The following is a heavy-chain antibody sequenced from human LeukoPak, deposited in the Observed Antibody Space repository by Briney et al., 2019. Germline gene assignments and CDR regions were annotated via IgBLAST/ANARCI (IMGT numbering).Heavy chain of an antibody. CDR1: GFTLSSYD. Sequence: GGSLRLSCAASGFTLSSYDMHWVRQATGKGLEWVSAIGTAGDTYYPGSVRGRFTISRENAKNSLYLQMNSLRAGDMAVYYCARGDGGSFVRYYYYMDVWGKGTTVTVSS. D-gene: IGHD6-13*01. V-gene: IGHV3-13*01. J-gene: IGHJ6*03. CDR3: ARGDGGSFVRYYYYMDV. CDR2: IGTAGDT.